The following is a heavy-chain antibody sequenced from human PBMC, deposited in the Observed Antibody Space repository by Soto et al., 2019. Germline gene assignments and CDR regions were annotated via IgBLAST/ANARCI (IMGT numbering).Heavy chain of an antibody. CDR2: IYSGGAT. D-gene: IGHD1-1*01. CDR3: ARDGTYNWV. CDR1: GFTVSNNY. V-gene: IGHV3-66*01. J-gene: IGHJ4*02. Sequence: EVQLVESGGGLVQPGGSLRLSCAASGFTVSNNYMRWVRQAPGKGLEWVSLIYSGGATYYADSVKGRFTISRDNSKNTLYLKMNSLRAEATAVYYCARDGTYNWVGGQGILVTVSS.